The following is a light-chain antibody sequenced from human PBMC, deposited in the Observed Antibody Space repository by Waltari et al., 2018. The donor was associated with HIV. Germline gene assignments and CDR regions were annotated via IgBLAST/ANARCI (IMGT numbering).Light chain of an antibody. J-gene: IGLJ2*01. CDR2: DT. CDR1: SGSVSTSSY. V-gene: IGLV8-61*01. CDR3: QSSDSNGSAV. Sequence: QTVVTQEPSFSVSPGGTVTLTCGLSSGSVSTSSYPSWYQQKPGPAPVLVMSQDTERPSGIPERFSGSSSGTTATLTISGVQEEDEAAYYCQSSDSNGSAVFGGGTKLTVL.